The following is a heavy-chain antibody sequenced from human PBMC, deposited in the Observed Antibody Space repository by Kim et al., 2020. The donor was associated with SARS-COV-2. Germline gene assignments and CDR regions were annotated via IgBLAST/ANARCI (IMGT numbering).Heavy chain of an antibody. D-gene: IGHD5-18*01. CDR1: GFTFDDYA. J-gene: IGHJ4*02. Sequence: GGSLRLSCAASGFTFDDYAMHWVRQAPGKGLEWVSGISWNSGSIGYADSVKGRFTISRDNAKNSLYLQMNSLRAEDTALYYCAKGQRVDTAMIHGGFDYWGQGTLVTVSS. CDR2: ISWNSGSI. V-gene: IGHV3-9*01. CDR3: AKGQRVDTAMIHGGFDY.